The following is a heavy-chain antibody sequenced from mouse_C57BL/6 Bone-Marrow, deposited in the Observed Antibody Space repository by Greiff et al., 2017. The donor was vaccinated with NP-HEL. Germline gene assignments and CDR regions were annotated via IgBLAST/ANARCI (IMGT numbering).Heavy chain of an antibody. J-gene: IGHJ2*01. CDR2: INYDGSST. CDR1: GFTFSDYY. CDR3: ARGGWKGYFDY. D-gene: IGHD1-1*02. V-gene: IGHV5-16*01. Sequence: EVKLMESEGGLVQPGSSMKLSCTASGFTFSDYYMAWVRQVPEKGLEWVANINYDGSSTYYLDSLKSRFIISRDNAKNILYLQMSSLKSEDTATYYCARGGWKGYFDYWGQGTTLTVSS.